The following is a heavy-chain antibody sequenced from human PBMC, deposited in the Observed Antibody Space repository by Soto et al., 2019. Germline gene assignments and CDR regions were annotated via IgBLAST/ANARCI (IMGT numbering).Heavy chain of an antibody. J-gene: IGHJ3*02. CDR3: ARVDTVMVTDVFDI. CDR2: IYPSGST. Sequence: QVQLQESGPGLVKPSGTLSLTCAVSGGSISSHNWWSWVRQPPGEGLEWIGEIYPSGSTNYNPSLKSRVTISVDKSKNQFSLKLSYVTAADTAVYYCARVDTVMVTDVFDIWGQGTMVTVSS. D-gene: IGHD5-18*01. V-gene: IGHV4-4*02. CDR1: GGSISSHNW.